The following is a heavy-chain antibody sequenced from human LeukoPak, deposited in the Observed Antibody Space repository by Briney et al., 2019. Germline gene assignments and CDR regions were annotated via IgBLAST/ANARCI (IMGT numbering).Heavy chain of an antibody. V-gene: IGHV3-23*01. J-gene: IGHJ4*02. CDR2: ISGNGINT. CDR3: ARGVSD. Sequence: GGSLRLSCATSGFTFNIYAMNWVRQAPGKGLEWVSIISGNGINTYYADSVKGRFTISRDDSKNTLYLQMNSLRVDDTAIYYCARGVSDWGQGTLVTVSS. CDR1: GFTFNIYA. D-gene: IGHD3-16*01.